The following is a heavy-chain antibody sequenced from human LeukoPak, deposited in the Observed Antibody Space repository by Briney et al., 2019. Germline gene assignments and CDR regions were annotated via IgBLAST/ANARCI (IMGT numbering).Heavy chain of an antibody. CDR3: ARDEGWNYVNYFDY. CDR1: GGSFSGYY. CDR2: IIHRGSS. V-gene: IGHV4-34*12. J-gene: IGHJ4*02. Sequence: SETLSLTCGVYGGSFSGYYWSWIRQPPGKGLEWIGEIIHRGSSNYNPALKSRVTISVDTSKNQFSLNLNSVTAADTAVYYCARDEGWNYVNYFDYWGQGTLVTVSS. D-gene: IGHD1-7*01.